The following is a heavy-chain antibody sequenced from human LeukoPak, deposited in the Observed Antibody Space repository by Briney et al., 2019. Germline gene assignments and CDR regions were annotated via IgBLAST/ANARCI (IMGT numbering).Heavy chain of an antibody. D-gene: IGHD3-16*02. J-gene: IGHJ4*02. V-gene: IGHV3-23*01. CDR3: AKDGLRLGELSFGYFDY. CDR2: ISGSGGST. CDR1: GFTFSSYA. Sequence: PGGSLRLSCAASGFTFSSYAMSWFRQAPGKGLEWVSAISGSGGSTYYADSVKGRFTISRDNSKNTLYLQMNSLRAEDTAVYYCAKDGLRLGELSFGYFDYWGQGTLVTVSS.